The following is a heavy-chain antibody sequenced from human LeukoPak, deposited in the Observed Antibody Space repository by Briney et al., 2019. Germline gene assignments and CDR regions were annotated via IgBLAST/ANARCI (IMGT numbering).Heavy chain of an antibody. CDR2: ISGSGGNT. D-gene: IGHD3-3*01. Sequence: GGSLTLSCAASGFTFTYYALSWVRQAPGKGLEWVSVISGSGGNTHYTDPVKGRCTISRDNSKNTLYLQMNSLRAEDTAVYYCAKDANYDFWSGYYLHWGQRTLVTVSS. V-gene: IGHV3-23*01. CDR3: AKDANYDFWSGYYLH. CDR1: GFTFTYYA. J-gene: IGHJ4*02.